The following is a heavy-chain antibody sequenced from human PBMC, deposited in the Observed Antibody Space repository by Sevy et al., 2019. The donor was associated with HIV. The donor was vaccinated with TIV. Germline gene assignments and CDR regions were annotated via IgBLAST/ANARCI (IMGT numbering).Heavy chain of an antibody. Sequence: GGSLRLSCAASGLTLTTTGMSWVRQAPGKGLEWVAGVTSYGTTYYAASVRDRFTVSRDNSKNILYLQLNSLRADDTAVFYCAGGDTTMITDLDYWGQGTLVTVSS. J-gene: IGHJ4*02. V-gene: IGHV3-23*01. D-gene: IGHD3-16*01. CDR3: AGGDTTMITDLDY. CDR2: VTSYGTT. CDR1: GLTLTTTG.